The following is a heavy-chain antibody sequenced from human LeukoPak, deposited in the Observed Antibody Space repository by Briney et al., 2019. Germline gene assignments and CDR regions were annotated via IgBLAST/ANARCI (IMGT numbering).Heavy chain of an antibody. Sequence: GGSLRLSCAVSGFSFNTYWMHWVRQAPGKGLVWISRVSSDGSRTNYADSVKGRFTISRDNAKNTHYLQMSSLRAEDTAVYYCTRDRGDGYISFDNWGQGTLVTVSS. CDR2: VSSDGSRT. V-gene: IGHV3-74*01. D-gene: IGHD5-24*01. CDR3: TRDRGDGYISFDN. CDR1: GFSFNTYW. J-gene: IGHJ4*02.